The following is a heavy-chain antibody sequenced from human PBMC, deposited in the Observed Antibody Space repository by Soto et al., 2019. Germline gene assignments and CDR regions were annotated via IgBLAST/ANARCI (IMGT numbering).Heavy chain of an antibody. V-gene: IGHV4-39*01. Sequence: SETLSLTCTVSGGSISSSSYYWGWIRQPPGKGLEWIGSIYYSGSTYYNPSLKSRVTIPVDTSKNQFSLKLSSVTAADTAVYYCARHHLVVSTDAFDIWGQGTMVTVSS. CDR3: ARHHLVVSTDAFDI. J-gene: IGHJ3*02. D-gene: IGHD2-8*02. CDR2: IYYSGST. CDR1: GGSISSSSYY.